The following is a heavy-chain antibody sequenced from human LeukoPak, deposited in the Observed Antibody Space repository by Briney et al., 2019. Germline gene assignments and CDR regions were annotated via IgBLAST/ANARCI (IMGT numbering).Heavy chain of an antibody. J-gene: IGHJ4*02. V-gene: IGHV3-48*02. Sequence: PGGSLRLSCAASGFTFSSYSMNWVRQAPGKGLEWVSYISSSSSTIYYADSVKGRFTISRDNAKNSLYLQMNSLRDEETAVYYCARGNGGYSYGDFDYWGQGTLVTVSS. D-gene: IGHD5-18*01. CDR3: ARGNGGYSYGDFDY. CDR2: ISSSSSTI. CDR1: GFTFSSYS.